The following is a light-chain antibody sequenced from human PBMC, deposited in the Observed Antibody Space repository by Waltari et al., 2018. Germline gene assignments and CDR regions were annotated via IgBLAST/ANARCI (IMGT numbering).Light chain of an antibody. CDR1: QNLLYSSNNKNH. V-gene: IGKV4-1*01. CDR3: QQYYNSPST. Sequence: DIVMTQSPDSLAVSLGERATVNCKSSQNLLYSSNNKNHLAWYQQKPGEAPKLLIYRASTRESGVPDRVSGSGSGTDFTLTISSLQAEDVAVYYCQQYYNSPSTFGQGTKLEIK. CDR2: RAS. J-gene: IGKJ2*01.